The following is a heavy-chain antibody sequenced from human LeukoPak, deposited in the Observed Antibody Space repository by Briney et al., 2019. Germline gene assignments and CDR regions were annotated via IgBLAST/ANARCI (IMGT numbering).Heavy chain of an antibody. Sequence: GGSLRLSCAASGFTFDDYAMHWVRQAPGKGLEWVSLISGDGGSTYYADSVKGRFTISRDNSKNSLYLQMNSLRTEDTALYYCAQVFRDYYYYYGMDVWGQGTTVTVSS. CDR2: ISGDGGST. V-gene: IGHV3-43*02. J-gene: IGHJ6*02. CDR1: GFTFDDYA. D-gene: IGHD3-10*01. CDR3: AQVFRDYYYYYGMDV.